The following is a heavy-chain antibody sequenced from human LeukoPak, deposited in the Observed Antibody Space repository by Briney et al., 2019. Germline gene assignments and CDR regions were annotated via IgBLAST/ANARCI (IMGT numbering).Heavy chain of an antibody. V-gene: IGHV4-31*03. CDR3: VSHRVATIDRPVTETYYFDY. D-gene: IGHD5-12*01. Sequence: SETLSLTCTVSGGSISSGGYYWSWIRQHPGKGLEWIGYIYYSGSTYYNPSLKSRVTISVDTSKNQFSLKLSSVTAADTAVYYCVSHRVATIDRPVTETYYFDYWGQGTLVTVSS. CDR2: IYYSGST. CDR1: GGSISSGGYY. J-gene: IGHJ4*02.